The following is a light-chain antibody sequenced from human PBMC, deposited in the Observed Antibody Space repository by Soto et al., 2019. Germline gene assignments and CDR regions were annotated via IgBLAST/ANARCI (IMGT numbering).Light chain of an antibody. J-gene: IGKJ2*01. CDR2: GAS. V-gene: IGKV3-15*01. CDR1: QSVSSK. Sequence: EIVMTQSPGTLSVSPGARATLSCRTSQSVSSKLAWYQQKPGQAPRLLIYGASTRATGVPARFSGSGSGTEFTLTISSLQCEDFAVYFCQQYYDWPTFGQGTQLDI. CDR3: QQYYDWPT.